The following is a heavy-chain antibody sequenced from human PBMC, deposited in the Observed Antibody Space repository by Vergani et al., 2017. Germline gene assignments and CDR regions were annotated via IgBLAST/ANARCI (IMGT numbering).Heavy chain of an antibody. Sequence: EVQLVETGGGLIQPGGSLRLSCAASGFTVSSNYMSWVRQAPGKGLEWVSVIYSGGSTYYADSVKGRFTISRDNSKNSLYLQMNSLRAEDTAVYYCARDWSGGFAAAQPYFDYWGQGTLVTVSS. J-gene: IGHJ4*02. CDR1: GFTVSSNY. D-gene: IGHD6-13*01. V-gene: IGHV3-53*02. CDR2: IYSGGST. CDR3: ARDWSGGFAAAQPYFDY.